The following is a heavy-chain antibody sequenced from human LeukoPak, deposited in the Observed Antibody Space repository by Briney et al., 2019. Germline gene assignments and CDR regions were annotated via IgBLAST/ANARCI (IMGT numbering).Heavy chain of an antibody. Sequence: PGGSLRLSCEASGFTFGSHAMYWVRQAPGKELEGVAGIFGRGGSPHYADPVKGRFTISRDNSRNTVYLQINSLRAEDTAVYYCGKTTVGYSSGQKPAWPVDYWGQGTLVTVSS. CDR1: GFTFGSHA. J-gene: IGHJ4*02. CDR3: GKTTVGYSSGQKPAWPVDY. D-gene: IGHD5-18*01. CDR2: IFGRGGSP. V-gene: IGHV3-23*01.